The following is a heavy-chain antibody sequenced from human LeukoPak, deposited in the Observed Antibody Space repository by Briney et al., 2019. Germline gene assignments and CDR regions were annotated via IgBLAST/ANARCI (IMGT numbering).Heavy chain of an antibody. CDR2: IYYSGST. CDR3: ARGQNLFDY. Sequence: SETLSLTCTVSGGSISSSSYYWGWIRQPPGKGLEWIGSIYYSGSTYYNPPLKSRVTISVDTSKNQFSLKLSSVTAADTAVYYCARGQNLFDYWGQGTLVTVSS. J-gene: IGHJ4*02. CDR1: GGSISSSSYY. V-gene: IGHV4-39*07.